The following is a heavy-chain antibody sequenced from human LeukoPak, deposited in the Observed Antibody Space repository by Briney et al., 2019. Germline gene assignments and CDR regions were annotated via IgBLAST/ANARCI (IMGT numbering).Heavy chain of an antibody. V-gene: IGHV1-69*13. CDR1: GGTFSSYA. CDR3: AKPRYDTSGYYFDY. Sequence: AASVKVSCKASGGTFSSYAISWVRQAPGQGLEWMGGIIPIFGTANYAQKFQGRVTITADESTSTAYMELSSLRSEDTAVYYCAKPRYDTSGYYFDYWGQGTLVTVSS. CDR2: IIPIFGTA. J-gene: IGHJ4*02. D-gene: IGHD3-22*01.